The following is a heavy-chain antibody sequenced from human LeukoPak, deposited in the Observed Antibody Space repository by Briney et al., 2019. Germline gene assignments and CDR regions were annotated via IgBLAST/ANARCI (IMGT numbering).Heavy chain of an antibody. D-gene: IGHD3-10*01. Sequence: GASVKVSCKASGYTFTSYYMHWARQAPGQGLEWMGIINPSGGSTSYAQKFQGRVTMTRDMSTSTVYMELSSLRSEDTAVYYCARGGWFGESFDYWGQGTLVTVSS. J-gene: IGHJ4*02. CDR1: GYTFTSYY. CDR3: ARGGWFGESFDY. CDR2: INPSGGST. V-gene: IGHV1-46*01.